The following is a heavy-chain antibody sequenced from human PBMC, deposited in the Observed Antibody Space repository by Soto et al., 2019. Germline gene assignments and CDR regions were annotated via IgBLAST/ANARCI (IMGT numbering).Heavy chain of an antibody. D-gene: IGHD6-13*01. CDR3: ARGSSSPDLDY. CDR1: GGSFSGYY. CDR2: INHSGST. J-gene: IGHJ4*02. Sequence: QVQLQQWGAGLLKPSETLSLTCAVYGGSFSGYYWSWIRQPPGKGLEWIGEINHSGSTNYNPSLKSRVTISVDTSKNQFSLKLSSATAADTAVYYCARGSSSPDLDYWGQGTLVTVSS. V-gene: IGHV4-34*01.